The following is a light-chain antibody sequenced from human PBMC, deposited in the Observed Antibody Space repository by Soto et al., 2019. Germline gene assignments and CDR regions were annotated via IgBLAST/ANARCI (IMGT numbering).Light chain of an antibody. CDR2: AAS. CDR3: QQSYSTPWT. V-gene: IGKV1-39*01. J-gene: IGKJ1*01. Sequence: DIQMTQSPSSLSASVGDRVTITCRASQSISSHLNWYQQKPGKAPKLLIYAASSLQSGVPSGFSGSGSGTDFHLSIISLQPEDFATYYCQQSYSTPWTFGQGTKVEIK. CDR1: QSISSH.